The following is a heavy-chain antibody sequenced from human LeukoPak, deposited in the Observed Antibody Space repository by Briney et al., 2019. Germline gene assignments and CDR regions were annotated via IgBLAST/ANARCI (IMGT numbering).Heavy chain of an antibody. CDR2: IYYSGST. CDR1: GGSISTYY. J-gene: IGHJ4*02. D-gene: IGHD2-21*02. CDR3: ARGHKVTNVDL. Sequence: SETLSLTCTVSGGSISTYYWTWIRQPPGKGLEWIGYIYYSGSTNYNPSLKSRVTISIDASQNQFSLKLNSVTSADTAVCYCARGHKVTNVDLWGQGTLVTVSS. V-gene: IGHV4-59*01.